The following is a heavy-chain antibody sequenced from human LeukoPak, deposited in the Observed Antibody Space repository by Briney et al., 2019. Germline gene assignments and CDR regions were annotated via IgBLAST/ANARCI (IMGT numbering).Heavy chain of an antibody. CDR3: AKGDYYDSSGYYFDY. Sequence: GSLRLSCAASGFTFSSYAMSWVRQAPGKGLEWVSAISGSGGSTYYADSVKGRFTISRDNSKNTLYLQMNSLRADDTAVYYCAKGDYYDSSGYYFDYWGQGTLVTVSS. D-gene: IGHD3-22*01. CDR2: ISGSGGST. V-gene: IGHV3-23*01. CDR1: GFTFSSYA. J-gene: IGHJ4*02.